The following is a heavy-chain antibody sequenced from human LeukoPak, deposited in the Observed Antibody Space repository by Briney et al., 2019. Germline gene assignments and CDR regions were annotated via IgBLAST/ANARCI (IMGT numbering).Heavy chain of an antibody. CDR3: ARDSCSGGYCPNWFDP. Sequence: KSSETLSLACTVSGGSISSGGYYWSWIRQHPGKGLEWIGYIYYSGSTHYNPSLKSRVTMSVDTSKNQFSLKLSSVTAADTAVYYCARDSCSGGYCPNWFDPWGQGTLVTVSS. V-gene: IGHV4-31*03. CDR2: IYYSGST. J-gene: IGHJ5*02. CDR1: GGSISSGGYY. D-gene: IGHD2-15*01.